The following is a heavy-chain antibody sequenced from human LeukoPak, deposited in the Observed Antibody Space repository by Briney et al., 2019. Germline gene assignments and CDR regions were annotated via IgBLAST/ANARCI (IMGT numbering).Heavy chain of an antibody. CDR2: INQDGSEK. CDR1: GFTFSNYN. Sequence: GGSLRLSCAASGFTFSNYNMNWVRQAPGKGMEWVASINQDGSEKYYVDSVKGRFTVSRDNAKNSVYLQMNSLRTEDTAIYYCAGAWSRVDGFDIWGQGTMVTVSS. CDR3: AGAWSRVDGFDI. V-gene: IGHV3-7*01. D-gene: IGHD2-8*02. J-gene: IGHJ3*02.